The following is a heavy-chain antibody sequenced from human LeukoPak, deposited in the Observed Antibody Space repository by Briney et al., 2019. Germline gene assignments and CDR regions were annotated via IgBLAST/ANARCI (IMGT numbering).Heavy chain of an antibody. D-gene: IGHD3-22*01. V-gene: IGHV4-31*03. J-gene: IGHJ4*02. CDR2: IYYSGST. CDR3: ASDYYDSSGYTYYFDY. Sequence: SETLSLTCTVSGGSISSGGYYWSWIRQHPGKGLEWIGYIYYSGSTYYNPPLKSRVTISVDTSKNQFSLKLSSVTAADTAVYYCASDYYDSSGYTYYFDYWGQGTLVTVSS. CDR1: GGSISSGGYY.